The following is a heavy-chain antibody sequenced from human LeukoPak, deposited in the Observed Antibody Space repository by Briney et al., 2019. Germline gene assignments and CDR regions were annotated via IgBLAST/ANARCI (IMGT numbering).Heavy chain of an antibody. Sequence: GASVKVSCKASGYTFTSYAMHWVRQAPRQRLEWMGWINAGNGNTKYSQKFQGRVTITRDTSASTAYMELSSLRSEDTAVYYCARDNIAAAGTGDYWGQGTLVTVSS. CDR1: GYTFTSYA. CDR3: ARDNIAAAGTGDY. J-gene: IGHJ4*02. D-gene: IGHD6-13*01. V-gene: IGHV1-3*01. CDR2: INAGNGNT.